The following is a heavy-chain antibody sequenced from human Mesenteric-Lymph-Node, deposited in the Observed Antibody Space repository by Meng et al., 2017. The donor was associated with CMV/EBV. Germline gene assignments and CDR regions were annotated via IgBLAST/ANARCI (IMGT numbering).Heavy chain of an antibody. V-gene: IGHV3-66*02. CDR2: IYSGGST. D-gene: IGHD4-11*01. CDR3: ARDYREDYYYGMDV. Sequence: ESLKISCAASGFTVSSNYMSWVRQAPGKGLEWVSVIYSGGSTYYADSVKGRFTISRDNSKNTLYLQMNSLRAEDTAVYYCARDYREDYYYGMDVWGQGTTVTVSS. J-gene: IGHJ6*02. CDR1: GFTVSSNY.